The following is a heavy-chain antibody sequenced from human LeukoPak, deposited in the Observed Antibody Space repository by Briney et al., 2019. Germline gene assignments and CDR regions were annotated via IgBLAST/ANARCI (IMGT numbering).Heavy chain of an antibody. J-gene: IGHJ4*02. CDR1: GGSISNYY. V-gene: IGHV4-4*07. CDR2: IHTSGKT. Sequence: SETLSLTCTVSGGSISNYYWSWIRQPAGKGLEWIGRIHTSGKTYYNPSLKSRVAMSGDTSKNQISLKLSSVTAADTAVYYCARDYSIARAYDYWGQGTLVTVSS. CDR3: ARDYSIARAYDY. D-gene: IGHD3-3*02.